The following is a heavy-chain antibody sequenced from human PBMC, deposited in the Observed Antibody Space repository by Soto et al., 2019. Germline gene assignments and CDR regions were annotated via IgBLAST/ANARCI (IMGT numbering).Heavy chain of an antibody. CDR3: TTLGGVWVVDY. CDR2: IKSETDGWTT. Sequence: PGGSLRLSCSASGFTFINAWMNWVRQAPGKGLEWGGRIKSETDGWTTDYAAPVKGRFTISRDDSNNTLYLQMNSLKTEDTAAYHCTTLGGVWVVDYWGQGTLVTVSS. V-gene: IGHV3-15*07. J-gene: IGHJ4*02. D-gene: IGHD3-16*01. CDR1: GFTFINAW.